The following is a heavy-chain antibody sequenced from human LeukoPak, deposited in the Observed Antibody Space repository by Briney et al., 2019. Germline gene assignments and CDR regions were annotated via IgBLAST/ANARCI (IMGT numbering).Heavy chain of an antibody. CDR2: ISSSSSTI. CDR3: ARDQGGGYSYGWQSFDY. CDR1: GFTFSSYS. D-gene: IGHD5-18*01. Sequence: PGGSLRLSCAASGFTFSSYSMNWVRQAPGKGLEWVSYISSSSSTIYYADSVKGRFTISRDNAKNSLYLQMNSLRAEDTAVYYCARDQGGGYSYGWQSFDYWGQGTLVTVSS. V-gene: IGHV3-48*04. J-gene: IGHJ4*02.